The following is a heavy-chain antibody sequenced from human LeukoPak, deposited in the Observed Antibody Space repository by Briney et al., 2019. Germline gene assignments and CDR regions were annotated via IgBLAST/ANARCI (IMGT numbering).Heavy chain of an antibody. CDR2: ISSSGSTI. Sequence: GGSLRLSCAAFGFTFSDYYMSWIRQAPGKGLEWVSYISSSGSTIYYADSVKGRFTISGDNAKNSLYLQMNSLRAEDTAVYYCASSIAAAGPYYYYGMDVWGQGTTVTVSS. CDR1: GFTFSDYY. D-gene: IGHD6-13*01. J-gene: IGHJ6*02. V-gene: IGHV3-11*01. CDR3: ASSIAAAGPYYYYGMDV.